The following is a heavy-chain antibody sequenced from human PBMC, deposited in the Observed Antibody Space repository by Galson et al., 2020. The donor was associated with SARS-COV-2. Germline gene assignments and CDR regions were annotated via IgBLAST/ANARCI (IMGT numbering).Heavy chain of an antibody. CDR2: IYWDDDK. CDR3: ADRRVGIAAAGFDY. J-gene: IGHJ4*02. Sequence: SGPTLVKPTQTLTLTCTFSGFSLSTSGVGVGWIRQPPGKALEWLALIYWDDDKRYSPSLKSRLTITKDTSKNQVVLTMTNMDPVDTATYYCADRRVGIAAAGFDYWGQGTLVTVSS. V-gene: IGHV2-5*02. D-gene: IGHD6-13*01. CDR1: GFSLSTSGVG.